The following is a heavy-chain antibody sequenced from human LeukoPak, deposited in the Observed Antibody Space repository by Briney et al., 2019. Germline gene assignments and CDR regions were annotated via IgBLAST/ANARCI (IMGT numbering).Heavy chain of an antibody. D-gene: IGHD2-21*01. V-gene: IGHV3-48*03. CDR3: ARERASCGGDCYDY. CDR1: GFTFSNYE. J-gene: IGHJ4*02. CDR2: ITGSGNSI. Sequence: GGSLRLPCAASGFTFSNYEMNWVRQAPGKGLEWLSYITGSGNSIYYAESLRDRITISRDNAKNSLYLQMNSLRAEDTAVYYCARERASCGGDCYDYWGQGTLVTVSS.